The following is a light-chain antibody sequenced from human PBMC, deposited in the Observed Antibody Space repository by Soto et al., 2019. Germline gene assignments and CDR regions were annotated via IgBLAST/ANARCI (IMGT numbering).Light chain of an antibody. CDR3: QSYDSTLGARYV. Sequence: QSVLTQPPSVSGAPGQRVTISCTGSSSNIGAGYDVHWYQQRPGTAPKLLIFGNINRPSGVPDRFSGSKSGTSASLAITGLQAEDAGYYYCQSYDSTLGARYVFGTGTKVTVL. CDR1: SSNIGAGYD. V-gene: IGLV1-40*01. J-gene: IGLJ1*01. CDR2: GNI.